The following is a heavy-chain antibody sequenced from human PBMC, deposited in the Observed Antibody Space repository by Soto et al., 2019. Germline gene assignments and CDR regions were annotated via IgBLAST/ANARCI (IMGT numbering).Heavy chain of an antibody. J-gene: IGHJ6*02. CDR1: GITFSNAL. D-gene: IGHD2-2*01. Sequence: XGSLRLSCAAAGITFSNALMTWVRQAPGKGLEWVGRIKSITDGGTTDYAAPVKGRFTISRDDSKDTLYLQMNNLKTEDTAVYHCSTDSADIVVVPATFGMDVWGQGPTVTVSS. V-gene: IGHV3-15*01. CDR3: STDSADIVVVPATFGMDV. CDR2: IKSITDGGTT.